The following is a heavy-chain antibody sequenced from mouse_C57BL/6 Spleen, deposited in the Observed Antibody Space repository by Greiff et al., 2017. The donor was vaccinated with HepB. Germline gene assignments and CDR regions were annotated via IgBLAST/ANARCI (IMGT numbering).Heavy chain of an antibody. D-gene: IGHD1-1*01. J-gene: IGHJ2*01. CDR1: GYAFSSSW. V-gene: IGHV1-82*01. CDR2: IYPGDGDT. CDR3: ARLIYYGSSYHYFDY. Sequence: QVQLQQSGPELVKPGASVKISCKASGYAFSSSWMNWVKQRPGKGLEWIGRIYPGDGDTNYNGKFKGKATLTADKSSSTAYMQLSSLTSEDSAVYFCARLIYYGSSYHYFDYWGQGTTLTVSS.